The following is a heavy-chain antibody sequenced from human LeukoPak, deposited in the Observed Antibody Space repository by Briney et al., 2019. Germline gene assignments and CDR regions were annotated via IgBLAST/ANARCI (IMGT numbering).Heavy chain of an antibody. CDR1: GGSFSGYY. Sequence: SETLSLTCAVYGGSFSGYYWSWIRQPPGKGLEWIGEINHSGSTNYNPSLKGRVTISVDTSKHQFSLKLSSVTAADTAVYYCARGDYGDYVSVRFDPWGQGTLVTVSS. CDR2: INHSGST. CDR3: ARGDYGDYVSVRFDP. D-gene: IGHD4-17*01. J-gene: IGHJ5*02. V-gene: IGHV4-34*01.